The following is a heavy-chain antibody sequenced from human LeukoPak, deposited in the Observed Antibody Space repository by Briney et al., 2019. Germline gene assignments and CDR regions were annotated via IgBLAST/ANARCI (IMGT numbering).Heavy chain of an antibody. CDR2: ISGSGGST. Sequence: PGGSLRLSCAASGFTFSSYAMSWVRQAPGKGLEWVSAISGSGGSTYYADSVKGRFTISRDNSKNTLYLQMNSLRAEDTAVYYCAREVYYYGSGSYAFDYWGQGTLVTVSS. CDR1: GFTFSSYA. CDR3: AREVYYYGSGSYAFDY. V-gene: IGHV3-23*01. D-gene: IGHD3-10*01. J-gene: IGHJ4*02.